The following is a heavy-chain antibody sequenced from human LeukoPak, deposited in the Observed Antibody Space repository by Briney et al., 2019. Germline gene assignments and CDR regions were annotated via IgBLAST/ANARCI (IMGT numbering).Heavy chain of an antibody. CDR2: IIPIFGTA. CDR3: GRGDYYDSGGCDY. CDR1: GGTFSSYA. V-gene: IGHV1-69*06. Sequence: ASVKVSCKASGGTFSSYAISWVRQAPGQGLEWMGRIIPIFGTANYAQKFQGRVTITADKSTSTAFMELSSLRSEDTAVYYCGRGDYYDSGGCDYWGQGTLVTVSS. J-gene: IGHJ4*02. D-gene: IGHD3-22*01.